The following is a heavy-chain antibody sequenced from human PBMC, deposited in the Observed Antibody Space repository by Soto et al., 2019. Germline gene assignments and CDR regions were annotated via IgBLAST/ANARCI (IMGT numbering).Heavy chain of an antibody. D-gene: IGHD5-18*01. V-gene: IGHV3-23*01. Sequence: GGSLRLSCAASGFTFSNFAMNWVRQAPGKGLEWVSGIIGSGDTTYYADSVKGRFTISRDKSKTTLYLQMNSLRAEDTAIYYCAKHGGFSFGPGDYYGMDIWGQGTTVTVSS. CDR1: GFTFSNFA. J-gene: IGHJ6*02. CDR3: AKHGGFSFGPGDYYGMDI. CDR2: IIGSGDTT.